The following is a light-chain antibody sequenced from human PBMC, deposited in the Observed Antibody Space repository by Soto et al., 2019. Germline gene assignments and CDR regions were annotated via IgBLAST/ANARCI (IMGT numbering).Light chain of an antibody. CDR1: SSAVGGYNY. Sequence: QSALTQPPSASGSPGQSVTISCTGTSSAVGGYNYVSWYQQHPGKAPKLLIYEVSKRPSGVPDRCSGSKSGNTASLTVSGRQAEDEADYYCSSYAGSNNLVFGGGTKLTVL. CDR3: SSYAGSNNLV. V-gene: IGLV2-8*01. J-gene: IGLJ2*01. CDR2: EVS.